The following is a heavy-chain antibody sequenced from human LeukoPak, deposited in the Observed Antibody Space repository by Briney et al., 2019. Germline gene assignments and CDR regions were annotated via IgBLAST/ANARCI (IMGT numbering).Heavy chain of an antibody. J-gene: IGHJ6*02. CDR2: IIPILGIA. D-gene: IGHD3-10*01. Sequence: ASVKVSCKASGGTFSSYAISWVRQAPGQGLEWMGRIIPILGIANYAQKFQGRVTITADKSTSTAYMELSSLRSEDTAVYYCARRNHYGSGSYSYYYYGMDVWGQGTTVTVSS. CDR1: GGTFSSYA. CDR3: ARRNHYGSGSYSYYYYGMDV. V-gene: IGHV1-69*04.